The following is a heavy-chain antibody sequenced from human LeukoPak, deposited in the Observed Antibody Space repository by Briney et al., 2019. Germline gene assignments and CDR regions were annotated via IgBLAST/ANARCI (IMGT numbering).Heavy chain of an antibody. V-gene: IGHV4-39*07. Sequence: PETLSLTCTVSGGSISTSNYYWGWIRQPPGKGLEWIGNIFYSGSTYYGPSLKSRLTISLDTSRNQFSLKLNSVTAADTAVYYCARVMGASWFFYLDVWGKGTTVTVSS. CDR1: GGSISTSNYY. CDR2: IFYSGST. CDR3: ARVMGASWFFYLDV. J-gene: IGHJ6*03. D-gene: IGHD3-16*02.